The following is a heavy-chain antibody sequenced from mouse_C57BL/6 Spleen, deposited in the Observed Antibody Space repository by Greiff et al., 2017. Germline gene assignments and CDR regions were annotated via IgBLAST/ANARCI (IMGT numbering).Heavy chain of an antibody. Sequence: EVHLVESGGDLVKPGGSLKLSCAASGFTFSSYGMSWVRQTPDKRLEWVATISSGGSYTYYPDSVKGRFTISRDNAKNTLYLQMSSLKSEDTAMYYCARHYYDYGGAWFAYWGQGTLVTVSA. CDR3: ARHYYDYGGAWFAY. CDR2: ISSGGSYT. CDR1: GFTFSSYG. D-gene: IGHD2-4*01. J-gene: IGHJ3*01. V-gene: IGHV5-6*01.